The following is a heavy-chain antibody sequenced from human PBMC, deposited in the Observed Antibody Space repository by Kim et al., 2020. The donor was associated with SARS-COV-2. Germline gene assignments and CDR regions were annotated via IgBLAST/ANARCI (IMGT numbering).Heavy chain of an antibody. Sequence: ASVKVSCKASGYTFTSYAMNWVRQAPGQGLEWMGWINTNTGNPTYAQGFTGRFVFSLDTSVSRAYLQISSLKAEDTAVYYCAREDQFPVLLWFGEIYYYGMDGWGQGTTVTVSS. CDR1: GYTFTSYA. CDR2: INTNTGNP. V-gene: IGHV7-4-1*02. D-gene: IGHD3-10*01. J-gene: IGHJ6*02. CDR3: AREDQFPVLLWFGEIYYYGMDG.